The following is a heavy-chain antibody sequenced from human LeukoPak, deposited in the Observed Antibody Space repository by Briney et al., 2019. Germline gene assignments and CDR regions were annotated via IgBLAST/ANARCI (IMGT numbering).Heavy chain of an antibody. D-gene: IGHD5-18*01. CDR1: GFTFDDYA. J-gene: IGHJ4*02. CDR3: AKEQTYGYSYGIIDY. Sequence: GGSLRLSCAASGFTFDDYAMHWVRQAPGKGLEWVSGISWNSGSIGYADSVKGRFTISRDNAKNSLYLQMNSLRAEDAALYYCAKEQTYGYSYGIIDYWGQGTLVTVSS. CDR2: ISWNSGSI. V-gene: IGHV3-9*01.